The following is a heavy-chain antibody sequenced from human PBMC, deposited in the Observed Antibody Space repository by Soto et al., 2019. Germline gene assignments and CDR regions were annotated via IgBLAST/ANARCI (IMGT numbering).Heavy chain of an antibody. D-gene: IGHD3-3*01. CDR2: ISGSGGST. CDR3: AKLGDDFWSGYAVDYYGMDV. Sequence: GGSLRLSCAASGFTFSSYAISWGRQAPGKGLEWVSAISGSGGSTYYADSVKGRFTISRDNSKNTLYLQMNSLRAEDTAVYYCAKLGDDFWSGYAVDYYGMDVWGQGTTVTVSS. J-gene: IGHJ6*02. V-gene: IGHV3-23*01. CDR1: GFTFSSYA.